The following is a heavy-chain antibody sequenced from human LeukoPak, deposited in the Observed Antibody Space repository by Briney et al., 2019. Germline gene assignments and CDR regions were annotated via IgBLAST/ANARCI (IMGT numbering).Heavy chain of an antibody. V-gene: IGHV3-23*01. J-gene: IGHJ4*02. D-gene: IGHD3-22*01. CDR3: AKHTMIVVVLYYFDY. Sequence: GGSLRLSCAASGFTFSSYAMSWVRQAPGKGLEWVSAISGSGGSTYYADSVKGRFTISRDNSKNTLYLQMNSLRAEDTAAYYCAKHTMIVVVLYYFDYWGQGTLVTVSS. CDR2: ISGSGGST. CDR1: GFTFSSYA.